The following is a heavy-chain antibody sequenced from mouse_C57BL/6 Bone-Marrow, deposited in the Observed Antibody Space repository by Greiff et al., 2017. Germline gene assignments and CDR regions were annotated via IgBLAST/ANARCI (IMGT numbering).Heavy chain of an antibody. CDR2: IYPGSGSN. D-gene: IGHD1-1*01. CDR1: GYTFTSYW. V-gene: IGHV1-55*01. Sequence: QVQLQQPGAELVKPGASVKMSCKASGYTFTSYWITWVKQRPGQGLEWIGDIYPGSGSNNYNAKFNSKAPLTVDTSSSTAYMQLSSLTSEDSAVYYCAREISYYYGSSYYAMDYWGQGTSVTVSS. CDR3: AREISYYYGSSYYAMDY. J-gene: IGHJ4*01.